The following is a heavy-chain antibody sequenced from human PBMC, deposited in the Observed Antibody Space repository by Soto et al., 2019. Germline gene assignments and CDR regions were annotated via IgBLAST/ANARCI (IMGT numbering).Heavy chain of an antibody. Sequence: VQFVESGGGLVKPGGSLRLSCAPSESTLSNVWMSWVRQAPGRGLEWLGRVKREIDGATTDYAAPVKGRFTISRDDSKNTVYLQMTSLRTEDTAVYYCTTDPIRDYWGLGTLVIVSS. V-gene: IGHV3-15*01. J-gene: IGHJ4*02. CDR3: TTDPIRDY. CDR1: ESTLSNVW. CDR2: VKREIDGATT. D-gene: IGHD2-21*01.